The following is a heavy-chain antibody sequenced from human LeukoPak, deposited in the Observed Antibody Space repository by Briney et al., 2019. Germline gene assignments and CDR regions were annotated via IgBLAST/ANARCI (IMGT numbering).Heavy chain of an antibody. CDR3: SGRTSAYSHPYDC. V-gene: IGHV3-53*01. CDR1: GFTFSSND. Sequence: GGSLRLSCAASGFTFSSNDMSWVRQAPGKGLEWVSGIYSGGSTYYSASAVGRCTTFIDNYNKTTYLLKINLRADDTAAYYYSGRTSAYSHPYDCWGQGTLVTVSS. D-gene: IGHD4/OR15-4a*01. J-gene: IGHJ4*02. CDR2: IYSGGST.